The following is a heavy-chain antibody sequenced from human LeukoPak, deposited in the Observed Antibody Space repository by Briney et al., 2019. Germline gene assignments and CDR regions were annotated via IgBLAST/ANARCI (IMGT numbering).Heavy chain of an antibody. D-gene: IGHD6-19*01. CDR1: GFTFSTYA. J-gene: IGHJ4*02. Sequence: PGGSLRLSCAASGFTFSTYAMSWFRQAPGKGLEWVSAITGDGGGTNYADSVKGRFTISRDNSKNTLFLQMNSLRAEDATLYYCGRQAYNSGWCDYWGQGTLVTVSS. V-gene: IGHV3-23*01. CDR2: ITGDGGGT. CDR3: GRQAYNSGWCDY.